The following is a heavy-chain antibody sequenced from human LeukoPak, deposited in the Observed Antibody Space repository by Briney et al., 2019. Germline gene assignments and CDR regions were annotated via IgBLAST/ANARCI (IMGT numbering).Heavy chain of an antibody. V-gene: IGHV3-30*02. CDR2: IRYDGGNK. CDR3: AKDGGGVWPQYYFDY. D-gene: IGHD3-16*01. CDR1: GFTFSSYG. Sequence: GGSLRLSCAASGFTFSSYGMHWVRQAPGKGLEWVAFIRYDGGNKYYADSVKGRFTISRDNSKNTLYLQMNSLRAEDTAVYYCAKDGGGVWPQYYFDYWGQGTLVTVSS. J-gene: IGHJ4*02.